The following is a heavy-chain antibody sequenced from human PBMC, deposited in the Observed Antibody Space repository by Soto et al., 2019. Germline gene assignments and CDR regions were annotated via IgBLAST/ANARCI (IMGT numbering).Heavy chain of an antibody. V-gene: IGHV1-69*01. CDR2: IIPVFATT. J-gene: IGHJ1*01. CDR1: GGTFSGTA. Sequence: VQLVQSGPEMKKPGSSVKVSCKISGGTFSGTAINWVRQAPGQGHEWVGGIIPVFATTHYPQKFQGRVTITADDSTNTVYLALNRLRSDDTAVYHCVRAPHNTRFKFFHWGQGPRVTVSS. CDR3: VRAPHNTRFKFFH. D-gene: IGHD1-20*01.